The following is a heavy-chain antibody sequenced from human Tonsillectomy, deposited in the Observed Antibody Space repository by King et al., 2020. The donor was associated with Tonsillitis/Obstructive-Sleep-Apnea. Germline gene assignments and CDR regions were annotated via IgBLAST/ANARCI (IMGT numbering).Heavy chain of an antibody. D-gene: IGHD2-2*02. V-gene: IGHV4-59*01. CDR1: GGSISSYY. J-gene: IGHJ6*02. CDR2: IYYSGST. CDR3: ARHVPAAILGYYYYGMDV. Sequence: LQLQESGPGLVKPSETLSLTCTVSGGSISSYYWSWIRQPPGKGLELIGYIYYSGSTNYNPSLKSRVTISVDTSKNQFSLKLSSVTAADTAVYYCARHVPAAILGYYYYGMDVWGQGTTVTVSS.